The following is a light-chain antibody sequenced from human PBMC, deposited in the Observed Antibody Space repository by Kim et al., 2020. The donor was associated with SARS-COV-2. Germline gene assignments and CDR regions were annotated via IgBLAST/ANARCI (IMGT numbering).Light chain of an antibody. J-gene: IGLJ3*02. Sequence: QSVLTQPPSVSGAPGQRVTISCTGTSSNIGAGFDVIWYQQLPGTAPKVLIFGNSNRPSGVPDRFSGSKSGTSASLAITGLQAEDEADYYCQSYDSSLSVVFGGGTQLTVL. CDR2: GNS. CDR3: QSYDSSLSVV. CDR1: SSNIGAGFD. V-gene: IGLV1-40*01.